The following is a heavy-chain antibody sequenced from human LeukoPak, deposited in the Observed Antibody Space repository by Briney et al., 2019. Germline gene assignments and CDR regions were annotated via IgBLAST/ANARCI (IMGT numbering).Heavy chain of an antibody. D-gene: IGHD5-24*01. V-gene: IGHV3-7*01. CDR2: IKEDGSET. Sequence: GESLRLSCAASGFFFKKYWMNWVRQVPGKGLECLANIKEDGSETYYADSVKGRFTISRDNPKNLLFLQINSLRVEDTAVYYCAREAPRRGETRDGYRWGQGTVVTVSS. CDR3: AREAPRRGETRDGYR. J-gene: IGHJ4*02. CDR1: GFFFKKYW.